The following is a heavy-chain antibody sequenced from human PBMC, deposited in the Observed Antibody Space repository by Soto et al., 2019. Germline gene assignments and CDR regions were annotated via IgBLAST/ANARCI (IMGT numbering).Heavy chain of an antibody. D-gene: IGHD1-26*01. V-gene: IGHV3-11*05. CDR2: ISGRSDYT. J-gene: IGHJ6*02. Sequence: GGSLRLSCAASGFTFSDHYMSWIRQAPGKGLEWLSYISGRSDYTHYADSVKGRFTISRDNAENSLSLQMNTLRAEDTAVYYCTRVGGSVSGMDVWGQGTTVTVSS. CDR3: TRVGGSVSGMDV. CDR1: GFTFSDHY.